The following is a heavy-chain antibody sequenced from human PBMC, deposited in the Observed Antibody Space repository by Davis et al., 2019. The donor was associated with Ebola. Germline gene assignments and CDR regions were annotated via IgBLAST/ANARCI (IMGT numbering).Heavy chain of an antibody. J-gene: IGHJ5*02. Sequence: VRQAPGKGLEWVAVISFDGSNKFYADSVKGRFTISRDNSKNTLYLQMNSLRAEDTAVYYCARGQQLVPKPQNWFDPWGQGTLVTVSS. CDR3: ARGQQLVPKPQNWFDP. V-gene: IGHV3-30-3*01. D-gene: IGHD6-13*01. CDR2: ISFDGSNK.